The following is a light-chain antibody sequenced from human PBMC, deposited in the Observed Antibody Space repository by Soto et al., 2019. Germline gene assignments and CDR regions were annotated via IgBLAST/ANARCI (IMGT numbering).Light chain of an antibody. J-gene: IGKJ5*01. CDR3: KQYGSSPLP. Sequence: EIVLTQSPGTLSLSPGERATLSCRASQSVSSSYLAWYQQKPGQAPRLLIYGASSRATGIPDRFSGSGSGTDFTLPISRLEPEDFAVYYCKQYGSSPLPFGQGTRLEIK. CDR1: QSVSSSY. V-gene: IGKV3-20*01. CDR2: GAS.